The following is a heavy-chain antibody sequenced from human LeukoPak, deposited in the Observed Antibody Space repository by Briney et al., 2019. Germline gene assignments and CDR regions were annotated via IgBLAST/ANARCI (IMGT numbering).Heavy chain of an antibody. J-gene: IGHJ6*03. Sequence: KPSETLSLTCTVSGGSIIGYYCSWVRRPPGKGLEWIGYIFYNGKTNYNPSLKSRVTMLVGTSKNQFSLKLSSVSAANTAEYSCATEPDPYISDYYMDVWGKGTTVTVSS. CDR1: GGSIIGYY. V-gene: IGHV4-59*01. CDR3: ATEPDPYISDYYMDV. D-gene: IGHD3-3*02. CDR2: IFYNGKT.